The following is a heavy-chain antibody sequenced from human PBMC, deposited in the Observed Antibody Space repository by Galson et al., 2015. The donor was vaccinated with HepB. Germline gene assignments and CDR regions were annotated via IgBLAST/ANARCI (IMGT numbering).Heavy chain of an antibody. CDR1: GFTFTAYA. CDR3: AKDNGQFYFDS. D-gene: IGHD2-8*01. J-gene: IGHJ4*02. CDR2: IGDGSFGA. V-gene: IGHV3-23*01. Sequence: SLRLSCAASGFTFTAYAMSWVRQAPGRGLEWVSTIGDGSFGAYYADSVKGRFTISRDTSKNILYLQMYSLRAEDTALYYCAKDNGQFYFDSWGQGTLVTVSS.